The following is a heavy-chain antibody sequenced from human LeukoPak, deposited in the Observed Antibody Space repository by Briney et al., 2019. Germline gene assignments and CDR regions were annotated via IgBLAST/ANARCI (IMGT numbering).Heavy chain of an antibody. J-gene: IGHJ3*01. CDR1: GFTFSSYA. CDR3: AKDIQLST. V-gene: IGHV3-23*01. Sequence: GGSLRLSCAASGFTFSSYAVNWVRQAPGKGLEWVSGISGSGDRTSYADSVKGRFTISRDNSKNTLSLQMNSLRVEDTAIYYCAKDIQLSTWGLGTMVTVSS. CDR2: ISGSGDRT. D-gene: IGHD5-24*01.